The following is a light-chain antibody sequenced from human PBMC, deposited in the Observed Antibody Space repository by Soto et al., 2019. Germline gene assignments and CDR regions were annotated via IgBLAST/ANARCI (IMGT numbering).Light chain of an antibody. CDR3: QQYGSSPWT. J-gene: IGKJ1*01. V-gene: IGKV3-20*01. Sequence: EIVLTQSPGTLSLSPGERATLSCRASQSVSSSYLAWYQQKPGQAPRLLIYVASSRAPGIPDRFSGSGSGTYFTLTSSRLEPEDFAVYYCQQYGSSPWTFGHGTKVEIK. CDR1: QSVSSSY. CDR2: VAS.